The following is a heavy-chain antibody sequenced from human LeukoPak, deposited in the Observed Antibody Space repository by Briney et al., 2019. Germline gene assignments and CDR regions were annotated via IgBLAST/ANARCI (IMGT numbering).Heavy chain of an antibody. V-gene: IGHV3-23*01. Sequence: GGSLRLSCAASGFTFSSYAMSWVRQAPGKGLEWVSAISGSGGHTCYADSVKGRFTISRDNSKNTLYLQMNSLRAEDTAVYYCAKQSSITAAGRIHYFDYWGQGTLVTVSS. J-gene: IGHJ4*02. CDR1: GFTFSSYA. CDR2: ISGSGGHT. CDR3: AKQSSITAAGRIHYFDY. D-gene: IGHD6-13*01.